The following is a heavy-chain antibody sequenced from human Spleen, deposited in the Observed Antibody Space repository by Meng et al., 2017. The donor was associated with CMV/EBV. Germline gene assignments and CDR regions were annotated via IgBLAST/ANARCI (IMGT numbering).Heavy chain of an antibody. CDR1: GFTVSSNY. CDR2: ISGSGAST. V-gene: IGHV3-23*01. D-gene: IGHD3-16*01. Sequence: GGSLRLSCAASGFTVSSNYMSWVRQAPGKGLEWVSVISGSGASTYYADSVKGRFTISRDNSKNTLHLQMNSLRVEDTAIYYCANGRSGEPFDYWGQGTLVTVSS. CDR3: ANGRSGEPFDY. J-gene: IGHJ4*02.